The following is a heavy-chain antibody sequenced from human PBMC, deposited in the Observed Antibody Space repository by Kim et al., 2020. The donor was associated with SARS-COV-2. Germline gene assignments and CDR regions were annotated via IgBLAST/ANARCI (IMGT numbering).Heavy chain of an antibody. CDR3: ARSWDGMGV. CDR2: FHYSGST. V-gene: IGHV4-59*03. CDR1: GGSISTYY. D-gene: IGHD1-26*01. J-gene: IGHJ6*02. Sequence: SETLSLTCSISGGSISTYYWSWIRQPPGKGLEWIGYFHYSGSTDYTGSTDYNPSLRSRTTISVDTSKNQVSLNLSSVTAADTAVYYCARSWDGMGVWGQG.